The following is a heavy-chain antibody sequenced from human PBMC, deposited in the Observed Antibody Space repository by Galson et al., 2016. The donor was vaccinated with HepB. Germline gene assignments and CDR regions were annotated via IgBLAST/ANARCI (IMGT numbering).Heavy chain of an antibody. CDR2: IYPGDPDI. D-gene: IGHD2-15*01. J-gene: IGHJ4*02. Sequence: QSGAEVKKPGESLRISCKASGYSFTNYWIGWVRQMPGEGLEWMGIIYPGDPDIRYNSSFQGQVTISADKSITTAYLPWGSLKASDSAIYFCARRDRDCSGGTCFSRNFDYRGQGTLVSVSS. V-gene: IGHV5-51*01. CDR3: ARRDRDCSGGTCFSRNFDY. CDR1: GYSFTNYW.